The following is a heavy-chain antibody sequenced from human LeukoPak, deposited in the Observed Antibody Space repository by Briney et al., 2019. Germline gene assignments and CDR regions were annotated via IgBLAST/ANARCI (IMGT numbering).Heavy chain of an antibody. Sequence: WASVKVSCKASGYTFSSYDISWVRQAPGQGLEWMGGFDPEDGETIYAQKFQGRVTMTEDTSTDTAYMELSSLRSEDTAVYYCAPLVGWYGGDAFDIWGQGTMVTVSS. D-gene: IGHD6-19*01. CDR2: FDPEDGET. J-gene: IGHJ3*02. V-gene: IGHV1-24*01. CDR3: APLVGWYGGDAFDI. CDR1: GYTFSSYD.